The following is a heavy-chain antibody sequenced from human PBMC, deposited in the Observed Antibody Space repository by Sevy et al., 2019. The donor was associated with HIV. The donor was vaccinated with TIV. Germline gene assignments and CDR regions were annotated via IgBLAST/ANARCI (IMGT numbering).Heavy chain of an antibody. D-gene: IGHD3-10*01. J-gene: IGHJ4*02. CDR3: VRAGAFGTYDS. CDR1: GFNFNKYG. V-gene: IGHV3-7*01. Sequence: GGSLRLSCAASGFNFNKYGMRWVRQAPGKGLEYVASIKGDGSEKYYMDSVKGRFTIPRDNAENSVYLQMNSLRAEDTAVYHCVRAGAFGTYDSWGQGTLVTVSS. CDR2: IKGDGSEK.